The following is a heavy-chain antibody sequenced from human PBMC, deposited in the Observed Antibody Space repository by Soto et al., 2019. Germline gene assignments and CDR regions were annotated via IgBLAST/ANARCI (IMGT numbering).Heavy chain of an antibody. CDR2: ISYDGDNK. CDR1: GFTFSYHA. J-gene: IGHJ6*02. V-gene: IGHV3-30-3*01. D-gene: IGHD1-1*01. CDR3: ARGTTTSACAAMDV. Sequence: QVQLVASGGGVVQPGRSLRLSCAASGFTFSYHALNWVRQAPGKGLEWVAVISYDGDNKYIAESVKGRFTISRDNSKNTVSLQMNSLRTEDTAMYFCARGTTTSACAAMDVWGQGTTVTVSS.